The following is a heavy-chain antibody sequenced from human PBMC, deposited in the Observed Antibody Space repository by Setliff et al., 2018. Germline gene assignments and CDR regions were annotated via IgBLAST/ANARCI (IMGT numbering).Heavy chain of an antibody. V-gene: IGHV4-59*01. CDR1: GGTFTYYY. D-gene: IGHD3-3*01. J-gene: IGHJ3*02. CDR2: IHYSGST. Sequence: SETLSLTCAASGGTFTYYYWSWMRQPPGKGLEWIGYIHYSGSTSYNPSLKSRVTILVDTSKNQLSLRVNSMTAADTAVYYCARVAEASMRHIGIFGVVPHGFDIWGQGTMVTVSS. CDR3: ARVAEASMRHIGIFGVVPHGFDI.